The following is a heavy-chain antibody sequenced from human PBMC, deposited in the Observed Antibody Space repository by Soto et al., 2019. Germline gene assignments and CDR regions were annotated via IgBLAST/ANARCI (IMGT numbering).Heavy chain of an antibody. D-gene: IGHD3-22*01. CDR2: IYYSGST. J-gene: IGHJ5*02. CDR1: GGSISSYY. Sequence: PSETLSLTCTVSGGSISSYYWSWIRQPPGKGLEWIGYIYYSGSTNYNPSLKSRVTISVDTSKNQFSLKLSSVTAADTAVYYCARASYYYDRSGAYNWFDPWGQGTRVTVSS. V-gene: IGHV4-59*01. CDR3: ARASYYYDRSGAYNWFDP.